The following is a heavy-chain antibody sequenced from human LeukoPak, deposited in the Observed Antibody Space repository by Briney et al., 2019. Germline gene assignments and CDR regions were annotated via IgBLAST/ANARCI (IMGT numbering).Heavy chain of an antibody. Sequence: PGGSLRLSCAASGFTFSSYEMNWVRQAPGKGLEWVSYISSSGSTIYYADSVKGRFTISRDNAKNSLYLQMNSLRAEDTAVYYCARVLGDSSGYYYGVDYWGQGTLVTVSS. V-gene: IGHV3-48*03. J-gene: IGHJ4*02. CDR2: ISSSGSTI. D-gene: IGHD3-22*01. CDR3: ARVLGDSSGYYYGVDY. CDR1: GFTFSSYE.